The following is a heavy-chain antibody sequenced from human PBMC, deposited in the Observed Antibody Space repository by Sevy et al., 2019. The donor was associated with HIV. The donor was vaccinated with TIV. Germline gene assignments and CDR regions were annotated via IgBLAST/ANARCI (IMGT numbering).Heavy chain of an antibody. Sequence: GGSLRLSCAASGFTFSSYWMHCVRQAPGKGLVWVSRINSDGSSTSYADSVKGRFTISRDNAKNTLYLQMNSLRAEDTAVYYCARDRANWGKPNPIYYYYGMDVWGQGTTVTVSS. D-gene: IGHD7-27*01. CDR3: ARDRANWGKPNPIYYYYGMDV. CDR1: GFTFSSYW. J-gene: IGHJ6*02. CDR2: INSDGSST. V-gene: IGHV3-74*01.